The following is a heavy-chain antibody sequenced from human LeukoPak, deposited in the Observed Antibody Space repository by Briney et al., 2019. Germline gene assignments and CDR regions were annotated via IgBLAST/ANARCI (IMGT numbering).Heavy chain of an antibody. CDR1: GFTFNSYA. V-gene: IGHV3-23*01. CDR3: AKDMIYGSGSSSKWRFDI. CDR2: ISDSGSKT. D-gene: IGHD3-10*01. J-gene: IGHJ3*02. Sequence: GRSLRLSCAASGFTFNSYAMTWVRQAPGKGLEWVSLISDSGSKTYYAGSVKGRFTISRDNFKSTLYLQMTSLRAEDTAIYYCAKDMIYGSGSSSKWRFDIWGQGTMVTVSS.